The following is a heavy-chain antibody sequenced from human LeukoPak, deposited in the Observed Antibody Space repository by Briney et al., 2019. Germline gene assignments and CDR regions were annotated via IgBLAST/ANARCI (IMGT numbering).Heavy chain of an antibody. CDR1: GFSVSSTY. CDR3: ARDSSSFPNYFDY. CDR2: IYSSGST. Sequence: SGGSLRLSCAASGFSVSSTYMSWVRQAPGQGLEWVSLIYSSGSTFYADSVQGRFIISRDDSKNTLYLQMDSLRAEDTAMYYCARDSSSFPNYFDYWGQGTLVTVSS. J-gene: IGHJ4*02. V-gene: IGHV3-53*01.